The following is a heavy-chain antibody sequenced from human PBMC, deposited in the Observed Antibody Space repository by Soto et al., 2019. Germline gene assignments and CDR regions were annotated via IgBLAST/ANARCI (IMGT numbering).Heavy chain of an antibody. CDR1: GFTFSGYD. J-gene: IGHJ6*04. Sequence: GSRRLSCAASGFTFSGYDMHWVLQATGKGLEWVSAIGTAGDTYYPGSVKGRFTISRENAKNSLYLQMNSLRAGDTAVYYCARGDPYTTGTTSMAVWRKGTTVTVSS. CDR2: IGTAGDT. V-gene: IGHV3-13*01. CDR3: ARGDPYTTGTTSMAV. D-gene: IGHD1-1*01.